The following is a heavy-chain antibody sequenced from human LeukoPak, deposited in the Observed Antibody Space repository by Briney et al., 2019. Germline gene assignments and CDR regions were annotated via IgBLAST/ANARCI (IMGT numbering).Heavy chain of an antibody. J-gene: IGHJ5*02. D-gene: IGHD6-13*01. CDR2: IILIFGTA. V-gene: IGHV1-69*13. CDR3: ARGVYSSSWLTGRQYNWFDP. Sequence: SVKVSCKTSGGAFSSYAISWVRQAPGQVTEWMGGIILIFGTANYAQKFQGRVTITADESTSTAYMELSSLRSEDTAVYYCARGVYSSSWLTGRQYNWFDPWGQGTLVTVSS. CDR1: GGAFSSYA.